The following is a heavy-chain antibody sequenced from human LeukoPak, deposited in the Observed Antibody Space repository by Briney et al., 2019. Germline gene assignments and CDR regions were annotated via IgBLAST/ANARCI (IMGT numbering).Heavy chain of an antibody. CDR3: ARDPLYCGGDCYYPYYFDY. CDR1: GLTVNTNF. J-gene: IGHJ4*02. Sequence: GGSLRLSCAASGLTVNTNFMSWVRQAPGKGLEWVSSISSSSSYIYYADSVKGRFTISRDNAKNSLYLQMNSLRAEDTAVYYCARDPLYCGGDCYYPYYFDYWGQGTLVTVSS. D-gene: IGHD2-21*02. CDR2: ISSSSSYI. V-gene: IGHV3-21*01.